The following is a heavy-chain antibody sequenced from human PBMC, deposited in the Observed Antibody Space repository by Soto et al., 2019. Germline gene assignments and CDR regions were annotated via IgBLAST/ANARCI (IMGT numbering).Heavy chain of an antibody. CDR1: GFTFSTYN. D-gene: IGHD1-26*01. V-gene: IGHV3-48*02. Sequence: DVQLVESGGGLVQPGGSLRLSCAASGFTFSTYNMNWVRQAPGKGLEWISYISHTSSTIYYADSVKGRFTISRDNAKNSLYLQMNSLRDADTAMYYCARDWESGSYDYWGQGTPVTVSS. CDR2: ISHTSSTI. J-gene: IGHJ4*02. CDR3: ARDWESGSYDY.